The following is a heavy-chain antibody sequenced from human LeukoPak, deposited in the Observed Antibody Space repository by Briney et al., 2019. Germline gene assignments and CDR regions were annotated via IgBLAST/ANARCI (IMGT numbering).Heavy chain of an antibody. V-gene: IGHV4-59*01. CDR1: GGSISHYY. Sequence: PSETLSLTCTVSGGSISHYYWSWIRQSPGKGLEWIGYIYYSGTTNYNPSLKSRDTISVDTSRNQFSLQLRSVTAADTAVYYCGKEEPPTTGPEGIEGRGQGTTVIVSS. D-gene: IGHD4-17*01. CDR3: GKEEPPTTGPEGIEG. CDR2: IYYSGTT. J-gene: IGHJ6*02.